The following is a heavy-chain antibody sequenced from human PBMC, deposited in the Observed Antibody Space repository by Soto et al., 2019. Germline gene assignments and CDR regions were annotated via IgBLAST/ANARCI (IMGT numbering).Heavy chain of an antibody. J-gene: IGHJ5*02. Sequence: GASVKVSCKASGYTFTNNDVTWVRQATGQGLEWMGGMNPGSGDTGYAQKFQGRVTMTRNISIATAYMELSSLRSEGTAIYYCARMASFGSLNWFDPWGQGTLVTVSS. CDR1: GYTFTNND. CDR3: ARMASFGSLNWFDP. D-gene: IGHD5-18*01. CDR2: MNPGSGDT. V-gene: IGHV1-8*01.